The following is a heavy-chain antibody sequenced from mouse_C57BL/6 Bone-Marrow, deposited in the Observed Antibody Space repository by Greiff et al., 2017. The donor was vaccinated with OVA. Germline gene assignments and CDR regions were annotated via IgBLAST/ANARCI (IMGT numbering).Heavy chain of an antibody. CDR3: ARSLYDYGLSYWYFDV. J-gene: IGHJ1*03. CDR2: IDPSDSET. Sequence: QVQLQQPGAELVRPGSSVKLSCKASGYTFTSYWMHWVKQRPIQGLEWIGNIDPSDSETHYNQKFKDKATLTVDKSSSTAYMQLSSLTSEDSAVYYCARSLYDYGLSYWYFDVWGTGTTVTVSS. D-gene: IGHD2-4*01. V-gene: IGHV1-52*01. CDR1: GYTFTSYW.